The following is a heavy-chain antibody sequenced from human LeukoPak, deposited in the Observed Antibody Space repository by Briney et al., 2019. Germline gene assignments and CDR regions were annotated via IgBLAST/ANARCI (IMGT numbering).Heavy chain of an antibody. Sequence: SETLSLTCAVYGGSFSGYYWSWIRQPPGKGLEWLGEINHSGSTNYNPSLKSRVTISVDTSKNQFSLKLSSVTAADTAVYYCARGPGYCSSTSCYIDYWGQGTLVTVSS. CDR2: INHSGST. D-gene: IGHD2-2*02. J-gene: IGHJ4*02. CDR1: GGSFSGYY. CDR3: ARGPGYCSSTSCYIDY. V-gene: IGHV4-34*01.